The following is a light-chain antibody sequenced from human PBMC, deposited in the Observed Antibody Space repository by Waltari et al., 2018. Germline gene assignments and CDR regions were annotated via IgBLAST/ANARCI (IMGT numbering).Light chain of an antibody. Sequence: QSVLTQPPSVSGAPGQRVTISCTGSSSNIGAGYDVHWYQQLPGTAPKLLIYANNNRPPGVPDRFSGSKSGTSASLAITGLQAEDEADYYCHSYDNSLSDVVFGGGTKLTVL. CDR2: ANN. J-gene: IGLJ2*01. CDR1: SSNIGAGYD. CDR3: HSYDNSLSDVV. V-gene: IGLV1-40*01.